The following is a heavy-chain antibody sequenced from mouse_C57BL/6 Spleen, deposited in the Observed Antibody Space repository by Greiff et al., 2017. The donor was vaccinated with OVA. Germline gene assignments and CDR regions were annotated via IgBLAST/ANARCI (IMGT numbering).Heavy chain of an antibody. J-gene: IGHJ1*03. V-gene: IGHV1-42*01. CDR2: INPSTGGT. CDR3: ARRDYGSSSYWYFDV. D-gene: IGHD1-1*01. Sequence: EVKLMESGPELVKPGASVKISYMNWVKQSPEKSLEWIGEINPSTGGTTYNQKFKAKATLTVDKSSSTAYMQLKSLTSEDSAVYYCARRDYGSSSYWYFDVWGTGTTVTVSS.